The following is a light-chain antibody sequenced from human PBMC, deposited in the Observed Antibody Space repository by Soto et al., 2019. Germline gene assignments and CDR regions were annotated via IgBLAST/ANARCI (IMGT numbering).Light chain of an antibody. V-gene: IGLV2-8*01. J-gene: IGLJ2*01. Sequence: QSALTQPPSASGSPGQSVTISCTGTSSDIGGYNYVSWYQQHPGKAPKLIIYEVNKRPSGVPDRFSGSKSGNTASLTVTGLQAEDEAVYSCSSYAGSSNLVFGGGTKVTVL. CDR2: EVN. CDR3: SSYAGSSNLV. CDR1: SSDIGGYNY.